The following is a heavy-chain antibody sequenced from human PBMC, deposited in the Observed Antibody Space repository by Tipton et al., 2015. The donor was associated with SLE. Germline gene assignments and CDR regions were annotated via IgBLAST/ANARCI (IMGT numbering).Heavy chain of an antibody. CDR3: ARYGRTWYTTLHSHMDV. Sequence: GLVKPSETLSLTCTVSGYSISSGYYWGWIRQPPGKGLEWIGSIYHSGSTYYNPSFKSRVTISVHTSKDQLSLQLNSVTAADTAVYYCARYGRTWYTTLHSHMDVWGQGTTVTVSS. D-gene: IGHD4-23*01. CDR2: IYHSGST. CDR1: GYSISSGYY. J-gene: IGHJ6*02. V-gene: IGHV4-38-2*02.